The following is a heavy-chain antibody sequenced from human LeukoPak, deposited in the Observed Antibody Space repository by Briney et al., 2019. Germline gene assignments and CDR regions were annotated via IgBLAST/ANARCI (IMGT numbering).Heavy chain of an antibody. CDR2: IYYSGST. CDR3: AATTVVTGPADY. V-gene: IGHV4-59*08. D-gene: IGHD4-23*01. Sequence: SATLSLTCTVAGGSISSYCWSWIRQPPGKGLEWVGYIYYSGSTKYNRALKSRVTISEDMSKNQFSLKLSPVTAADTAVYYCAATTVVTGPADYWGQGTLVTVSS. J-gene: IGHJ4*02. CDR1: GGSISSYC.